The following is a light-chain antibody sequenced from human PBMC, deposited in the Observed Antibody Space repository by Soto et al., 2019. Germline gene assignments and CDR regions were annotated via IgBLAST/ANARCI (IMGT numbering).Light chain of an antibody. CDR2: TAS. V-gene: IGKV1-5*03. CDR1: ETISSW. CDR3: QLYSTYSRT. Sequence: DIQMAQSPFTLSASVGDRVTITCRASETISSWLAWYQLKPGKAPKLLIHTASRLHTGVPSRFSGSGSGTEFTLTISSLQPDDFATYYCQLYSTYSRTFGQGTKVDIK. J-gene: IGKJ1*01.